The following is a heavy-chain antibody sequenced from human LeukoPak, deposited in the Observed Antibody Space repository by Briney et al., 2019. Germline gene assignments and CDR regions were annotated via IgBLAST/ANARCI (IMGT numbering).Heavy chain of an antibody. J-gene: IGHJ3*02. V-gene: IGHV4-34*01. CDR2: INHSGST. D-gene: IGHD3-22*01. CDR1: GGSFSGYY. CDR3: ARGDLYYYDSSGYPLAFDI. Sequence: PSETLSLTCAVYGGSFSGYYWSWIRQPPGKGLEWIGEINHSGSTNYNPSLKSRVTISVDTSKNQFSLKLSSVTAADTAVYYCARGDLYYYDSSGYPLAFDIWGQGTMVTVSS.